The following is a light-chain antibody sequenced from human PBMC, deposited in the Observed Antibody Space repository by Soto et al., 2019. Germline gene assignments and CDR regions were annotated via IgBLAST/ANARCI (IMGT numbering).Light chain of an antibody. V-gene: IGKV2D-29*01. CDR2: EVS. CDR3: MQSIQLPWT. Sequence: DIVMTQTPLSLSVTPAHPASISCKSSQSLLHSDGKTYLYWYLQKPGQPPQLLIYEVSILFSGVPDRFSGSASRTDFTLKIRRVEAGDGGFYYCMQSIQLPWTFGQGTKVDIK. CDR1: QSLLHSDGKTY. J-gene: IGKJ1*01.